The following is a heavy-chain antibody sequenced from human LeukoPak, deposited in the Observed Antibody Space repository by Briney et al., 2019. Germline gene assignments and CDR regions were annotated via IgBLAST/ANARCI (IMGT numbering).Heavy chain of an antibody. CDR1: GGSFSGYY. CDR2: INHSGST. CDR3: AESFYYYYYMDV. Sequence: SETLSLTCAVYGGSFSGYYWSWIRQPPGKGLEWIGEINHSGSTNYNPSLKSRVTISVDTSKNQFSLKLSSVTAADTAVYYCAESFYYYYYMDVWGKGTTVTVSS. J-gene: IGHJ6*03. D-gene: IGHD3-10*01. V-gene: IGHV4-34*01.